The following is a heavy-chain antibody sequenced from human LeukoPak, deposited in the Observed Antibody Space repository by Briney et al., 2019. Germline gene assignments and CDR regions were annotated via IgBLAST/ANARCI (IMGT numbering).Heavy chain of an antibody. CDR2: IIPIFGTA. V-gene: IGHV1-69*05. CDR3: ARDQAGARRATGFDY. CDR1: GGTFSSYA. Sequence: SVKVSCKASGGTFSSYAISWVRQAPGQGLEWMGRIIPIFGTANYAQKFQGRVTITTDESTSTAYMELSSLRSEDTAVYYCARDQAGARRATGFDYWGQGTLVTVSS. J-gene: IGHJ4*02. D-gene: IGHD1-26*01.